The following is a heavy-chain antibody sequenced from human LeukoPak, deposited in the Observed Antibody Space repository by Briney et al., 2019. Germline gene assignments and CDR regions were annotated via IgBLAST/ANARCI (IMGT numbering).Heavy chain of an antibody. CDR1: GYTFTGYY. CDR2: ISAYNGNT. CDR3: ARQGGAVAHEDDWFDP. J-gene: IGHJ5*02. V-gene: IGHV1-18*04. Sequence: ASVKVSCKASGYTFTGYYMHWVRQTPGQGLEWMGWISAYNGNTNYAQKLQGRVTMTTDTSTSTAYMELRSLRSDDTAVYYCARQGGAVAHEDDWFDPWGQGTLVTVSS. D-gene: IGHD6-19*01.